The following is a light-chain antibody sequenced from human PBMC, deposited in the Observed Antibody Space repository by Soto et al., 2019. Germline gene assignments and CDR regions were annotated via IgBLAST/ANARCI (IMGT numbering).Light chain of an antibody. Sequence: EVVMTQSPATLSLSPGERATLSCRASQSVSSNLAWYQQKPGQAPRLLIYGASTRATGIPARFSGSGSGTEFTLIIISLQSEDFAVYYCQQYNNWPRTFGQGTKVDIK. CDR3: QQYNNWPRT. CDR1: QSVSSN. CDR2: GAS. V-gene: IGKV3-15*01. J-gene: IGKJ1*01.